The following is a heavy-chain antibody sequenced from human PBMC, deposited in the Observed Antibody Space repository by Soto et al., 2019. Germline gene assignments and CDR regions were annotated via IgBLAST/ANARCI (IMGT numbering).Heavy chain of an antibody. Sequence: QVQLVQSGAEVKKPGSSVKVSCKASGGTFSSYAISWVRQAPGQGLEWMGGIIPIFGTANYAQKFQGRVTVPADESTSTAYMELSSLGCEDTAVYYCARRGPILGQLSGDYYYYGIDVWGQGATVTVSS. J-gene: IGHJ6*02. CDR3: ARRGPILGQLSGDYYYYGIDV. V-gene: IGHV1-69*01. CDR1: GGTFSSYA. CDR2: IIPIFGTA. D-gene: IGHD3-16*02.